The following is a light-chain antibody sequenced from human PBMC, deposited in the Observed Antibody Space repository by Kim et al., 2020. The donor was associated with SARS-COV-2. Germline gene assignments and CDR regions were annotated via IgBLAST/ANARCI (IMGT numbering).Light chain of an antibody. Sequence: MSCSHGERGTLSCRASQTVRTVWLAWHQQRPGQAPRLLIYATSKRSTGIPDRFRGSGSGTDFTLTISRLEPEDFAVYSCQQYGKAFGQGTKVDIK. CDR3: QQYGKA. CDR1: QTVRTVW. V-gene: IGKV3-20*01. J-gene: IGKJ1*01. CDR2: ATS.